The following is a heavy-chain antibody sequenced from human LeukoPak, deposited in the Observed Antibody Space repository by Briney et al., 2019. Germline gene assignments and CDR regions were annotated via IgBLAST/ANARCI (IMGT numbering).Heavy chain of an antibody. D-gene: IGHD6-13*01. V-gene: IGHV3-9*01. J-gene: IGHJ5*02. CDR2: IRWNSGRI. CDR3: AKDQTSGIAGPFDH. Sequence: GGSLRLSCAASGFTFSSYAMSWVRQAPGKGLEWVSGIRWNSGRIDYADSVKGRFIISRDNAKNSLYLQMNSLRAEDSALYYCAKDQTSGIAGPFDHWGQGTLVTVSS. CDR1: GFTFSSYA.